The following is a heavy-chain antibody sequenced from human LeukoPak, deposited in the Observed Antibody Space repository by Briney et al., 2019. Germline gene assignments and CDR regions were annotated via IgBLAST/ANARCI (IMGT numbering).Heavy chain of an antibody. D-gene: IGHD5-12*01. CDR1: GFSFRDFW. V-gene: IGHV3-7*01. CDR2: INQGGSVK. CDR3: ARFGYSGWNLEY. Sequence: GGSLRLSCAASGFSFRDFWMTWVRQAPGKGLEWVANINQGGSVKYYVDSVKGRFTISRDDAESSLYVQMNSLRDEDAAVYYCARFGYSGWNLEYWGQGTLVTVSS. J-gene: IGHJ4*02.